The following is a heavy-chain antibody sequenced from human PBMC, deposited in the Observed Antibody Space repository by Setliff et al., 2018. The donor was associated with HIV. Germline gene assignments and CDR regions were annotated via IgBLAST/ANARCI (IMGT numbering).Heavy chain of an antibody. CDR3: ARVADRNYDFWSAYEY. J-gene: IGHJ4*02. CDR1: ADIFNAYY. CDR2: ITPNGDDT. V-gene: IGHV1-2*02. Sequence: ASVKVSCKASADIFNAYYIHWVRQAPGQGLEWMGWITPNGDDTNYPQKFEGRVTLTRDTSIATAYMGLRSLTSDDTAVYYCARVADRNYDFWSAYEYWGQGTLVTVSS. D-gene: IGHD3-3*01.